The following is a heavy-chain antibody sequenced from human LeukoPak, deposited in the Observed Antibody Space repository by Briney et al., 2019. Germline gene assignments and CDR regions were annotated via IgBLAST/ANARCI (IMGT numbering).Heavy chain of an antibody. D-gene: IGHD5-18*01. CDR3: ARLGEDTAMVKIPVTVYYYYYMDV. V-gene: IGHV4-59*01. CDR1: GGSISSYY. CDR2: IYYSGST. J-gene: IGHJ6*03. Sequence: SETLSLTCTVSGGSISSYYWSWIRQPPGKGLEWIGYIYYSGSTNYNPSLKSRVTISVDTSKNQFSLKLSSVTAADTAVYYCARLGEDTAMVKIPVTVYYYYYMDVWGKGTTVTVSS.